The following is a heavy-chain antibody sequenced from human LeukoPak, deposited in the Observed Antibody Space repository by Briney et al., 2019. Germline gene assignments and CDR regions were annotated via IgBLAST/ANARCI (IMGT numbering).Heavy chain of an antibody. V-gene: IGHV3-48*01. Sequence: PGGSLRLSSAASGFTFSSYSMNWVRQAPGKGLEWISYISSDSSTVYFADSVKGRFTISRDNAKNSLYLQMNSLRAEDTAVYFCARDKTYSDFWLWGQGTLVTVSS. CDR1: GFTFSSYS. CDR2: ISSDSSTV. CDR3: ARDKTYSDFWL. J-gene: IGHJ4*02. D-gene: IGHD3-3*01.